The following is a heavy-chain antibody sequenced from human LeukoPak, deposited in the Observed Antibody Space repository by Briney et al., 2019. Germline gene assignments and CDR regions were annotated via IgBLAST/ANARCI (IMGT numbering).Heavy chain of an antibody. CDR2: IYYSGST. CDR1: GGSISSSSYY. CDR3: ARRGYSGSPYFDY. J-gene: IGHJ4*02. V-gene: IGHV4-39*01. Sequence: SETLSLTCTVSGGSISSSSYYWGWIRQPPGKRLEWIGSIYYSGSTYYNPSLKSRVTISVDTSKNQFSLKLSSVTAADTAVYYCARRGYSGSPYFDYWGQGTLVTVSS. D-gene: IGHD1-26*01.